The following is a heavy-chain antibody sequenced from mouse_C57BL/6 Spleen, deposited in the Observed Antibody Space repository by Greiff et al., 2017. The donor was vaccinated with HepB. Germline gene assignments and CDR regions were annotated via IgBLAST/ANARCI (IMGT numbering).Heavy chain of an antibody. CDR1: GYTFTSYG. V-gene: IGHV1-81*01. CDR3: ALQEGDYGSSPAWFAY. D-gene: IGHD1-1*01. CDR2: IYPRSGNT. J-gene: IGHJ3*01. Sequence: QVQLQQSGAELARPGASVKLSCKASGYTFTSYGISWVKQRTGQGLEWIGEIYPRSGNTYYNEKFKGKATLTADKSSSTAYMELRSLTSEDSAVYFCALQEGDYGSSPAWFAYWGQGTLVTVSA.